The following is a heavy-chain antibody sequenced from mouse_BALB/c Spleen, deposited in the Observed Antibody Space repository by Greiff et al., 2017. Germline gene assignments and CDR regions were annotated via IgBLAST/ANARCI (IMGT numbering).Heavy chain of an antibody. J-gene: IGHJ2*01. D-gene: IGHD1-1*01. Sequence: VKVEESGPGLVAPSQSLSITCTVSGFSLTGYGVNWVRQPPGKGLEWLGMIWGDGSTDYNSALKSRLSISKDNSKSQVFLKMNSLQTDDTARYYCARERAYYGYFDYWGQGTTLTVSS. V-gene: IGHV2-6-7*01. CDR3: ARERAYYGYFDY. CDR2: IWGDGST. CDR1: GFSLTGYG.